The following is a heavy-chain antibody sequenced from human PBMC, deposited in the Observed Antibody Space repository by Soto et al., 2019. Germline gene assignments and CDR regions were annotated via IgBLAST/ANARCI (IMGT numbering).Heavy chain of an antibody. J-gene: IGHJ2*01. CDR3: ERDNVADYVDGAGYFDL. CDR1: GGTFSSYT. Sequence: QVQLVQSGAEVKKPGSSVKVSCKASGGTFSSYTISWVRQAPGQGLEWMGRIIPILGIAKYAQKFQGRVTITADKCNDTADIELSSLSSEYTGVYYCERDNVADYVDGAGYFDLCGRGTLVTVSS. CDR2: IIPILGIA. V-gene: IGHV1-69*08. D-gene: IGHD3-16*01.